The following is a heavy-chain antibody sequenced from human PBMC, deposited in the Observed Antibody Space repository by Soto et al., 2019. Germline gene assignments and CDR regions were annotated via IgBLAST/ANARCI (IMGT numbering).Heavy chain of an antibody. CDR2: INHSGST. Sequence: PSETLSLTCAVYGGSFSGYYWSWIRQPPGKGLEWIGEINHSGSTNYNPSLKSRVTISVDTSKNQFSLKLSSVTAADTAVYYCARGRARYYGGNGVRYYYGMDVWGQGTTVTVSS. V-gene: IGHV4-34*01. D-gene: IGHD4-17*01. CDR3: ARGRARYYGGNGVRYYYGMDV. CDR1: GGSFSGYY. J-gene: IGHJ6*02.